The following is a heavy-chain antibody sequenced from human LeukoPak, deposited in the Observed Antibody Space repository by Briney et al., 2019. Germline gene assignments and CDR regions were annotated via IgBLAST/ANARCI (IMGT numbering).Heavy chain of an antibody. CDR1: GDSISTSSYY. CDR2: IYYSGST. CDR3: ARSVRETFDY. D-gene: IGHD3-10*01. J-gene: IGHJ4*02. V-gene: IGHV4-61*05. Sequence: SETLSLTCSVSGDSISTSSYYWGWIRQPPGKGLEWIGYIYYSGSTNYNPSLKSRVTISVDTSKNQFSLKLSSVTAADTAVYYCARSVRETFDYWGQGTLVTVSS.